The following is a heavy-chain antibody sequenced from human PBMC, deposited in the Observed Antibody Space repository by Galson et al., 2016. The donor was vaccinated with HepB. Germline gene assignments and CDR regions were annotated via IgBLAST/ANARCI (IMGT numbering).Heavy chain of an antibody. CDR3: ARGGTSITMIVVVNGWFDP. V-gene: IGHV1-2*02. CDR1: GYTFTGYY. Sequence: SVKVSCKASGYTFTGYYMRWVRQAPGQGLEWMGWINPNSGGTNYAQKFQGRVTMTRDTSISTAYMELSRLRSDDTAVYYCARGGTSITMIVVVNGWFDPWGQGTLVTVSS. D-gene: IGHD3-22*01. J-gene: IGHJ5*02. CDR2: INPNSGGT.